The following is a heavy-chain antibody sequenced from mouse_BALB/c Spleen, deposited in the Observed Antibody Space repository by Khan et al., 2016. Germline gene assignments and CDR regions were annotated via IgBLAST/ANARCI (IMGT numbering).Heavy chain of an antibody. CDR1: GYTFTDYS. D-gene: IGHD1-1*01. J-gene: IGHJ4*01. Sequence: QIQLVKSGPELKKPGETVKISCKASGYTFTDYSIHWVKQAPGKGLKWMGWINTETGEPTYADDFKGRFAFSLETSASTAYLQINNLKNEDTATYFCARSRGSSYDYYAMDYWGQGTSVTVSS. CDR2: INTETGEP. CDR3: ARSRGSSYDYYAMDY. V-gene: IGHV9-2-1*01.